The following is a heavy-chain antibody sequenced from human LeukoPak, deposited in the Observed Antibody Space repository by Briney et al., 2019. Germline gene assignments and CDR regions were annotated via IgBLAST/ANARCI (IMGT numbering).Heavy chain of an antibody. D-gene: IGHD3-10*01. CDR1: GFTFSSHS. J-gene: IGHJ4*02. CDR2: ISSSSSYI. Sequence: GGSLRLSCAASGFTFSSHSMAWVRQAPGKGLEWVSSISSSSSYIYYADSVKGRFTISRDNAKNSLYLQMNSLRAEGTAVYYCARDRRYYGSGSGDFDYWGQGTLVTVSS. CDR3: ARDRRYYGSGSGDFDY. V-gene: IGHV3-21*01.